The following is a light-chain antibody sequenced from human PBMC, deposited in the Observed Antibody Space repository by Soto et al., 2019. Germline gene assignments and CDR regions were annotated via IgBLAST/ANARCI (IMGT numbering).Light chain of an antibody. Sequence: EIVMTQSPATLSVSPGERATLSCRASQSVNQKLGWYQQKPGQAPRLLIYVASYRATGIPARFSGSGSGTEYTLTISNLQAEDFAVYYCQQFNNWPHTFGQGTRWRL. CDR2: VAS. J-gene: IGKJ2*01. CDR3: QQFNNWPHT. CDR1: QSVNQK. V-gene: IGKV3-15*01.